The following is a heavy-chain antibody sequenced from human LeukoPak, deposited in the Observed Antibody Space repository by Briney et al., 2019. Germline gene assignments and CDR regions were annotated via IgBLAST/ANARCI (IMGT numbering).Heavy chain of an antibody. Sequence: PSETLSLTCAVYGGSFSGYYWSWIRQPPGKGLEWIGEINHSGSTNYNPSLKSRVTISVDTSKNQFSLKLSSVTAADTAVYYCARDRYSGYVDYWGQGTLVTVSS. CDR3: ARDRYSGYVDY. V-gene: IGHV4-34*01. CDR2: INHSGST. D-gene: IGHD1-26*01. CDR1: GGSFSGYY. J-gene: IGHJ4*02.